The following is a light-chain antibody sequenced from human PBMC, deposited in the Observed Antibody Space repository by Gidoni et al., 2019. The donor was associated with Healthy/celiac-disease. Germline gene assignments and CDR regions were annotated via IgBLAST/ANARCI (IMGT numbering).Light chain of an antibody. V-gene: IGKV1-27*01. Sequence: DIQMTHSPSSLSASVGDRVTITCRARQGISNYLAWYQQKPGKVPKLLIYAASTLQSGVPSRFSGSGSGTDFTLTISSLQPEDVATYYCQKYNSAPLTFGGGTKVEIK. CDR1: QGISNY. CDR2: AAS. CDR3: QKYNSAPLT. J-gene: IGKJ4*01.